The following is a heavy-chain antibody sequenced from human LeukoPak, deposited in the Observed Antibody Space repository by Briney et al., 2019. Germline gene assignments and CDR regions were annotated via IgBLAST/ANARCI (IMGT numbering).Heavy chain of an antibody. V-gene: IGHV4-61*01. CDR1: GGSVRSGSYY. J-gene: IGHJ6*02. Sequence: SETLSLTCTVSGGSVRSGSYYWSWIRQPPGTGLEWIGYIYYGGSTNNNPSLKSRATISVDTTKNQFSLKLSSVTAADTAVYYCARIAAAGNWGYYGMDAWGQGTTVTVSS. CDR3: ARIAAAGNWGYYGMDA. CDR2: IYYGGST. D-gene: IGHD6-13*01.